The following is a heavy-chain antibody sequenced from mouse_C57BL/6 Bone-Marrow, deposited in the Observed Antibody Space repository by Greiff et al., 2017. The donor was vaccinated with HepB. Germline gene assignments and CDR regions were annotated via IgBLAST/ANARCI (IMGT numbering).Heavy chain of an antibody. CDR2: IDPSDSYT. Sequence: QVQLQQPGAELVMPGASVKLSCKASGYTFTSYWMHWVKQRPGQGLEWIGEIDPSDSYTNYNQKFKGKSTLTVDKSSSTAYMQPSSLTSEDSAVYYCAGPGRDFASGGKATTLPVSP. CDR1: GYTFTSYW. CDR3: AGPGRDFAS. V-gene: IGHV1-69*01. J-gene: IGHJ2*01. D-gene: IGHD1-1*01.